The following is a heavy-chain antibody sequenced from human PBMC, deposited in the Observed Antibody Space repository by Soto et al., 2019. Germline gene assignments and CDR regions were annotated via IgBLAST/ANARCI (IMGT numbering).Heavy chain of an antibody. CDR3: ARGGLEPFDY. J-gene: IGHJ4*02. Sequence: EVQLVESGGGLVQPGGSLSLSCAASGFNLGSYWMHWVRQAPGKGLVWVSRINDYGTTINYAESVEGRFTISRDDAKSEVYLQMNNLRVEDTAVYYCARGGLEPFDYWGQGALVTVSS. CDR2: INDYGTTI. CDR1: GFNLGSYW. V-gene: IGHV3-74*01. D-gene: IGHD1-1*01.